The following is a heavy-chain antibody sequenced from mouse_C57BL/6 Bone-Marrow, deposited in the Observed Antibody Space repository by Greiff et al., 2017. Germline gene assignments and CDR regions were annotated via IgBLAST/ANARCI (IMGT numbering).Heavy chain of an antibody. Sequence: VQLQESGPELVKPGASVKLSCKASGYTFTSYDINWVKQRPGQGLEWIGWIYPRDGSTKYNEKFKGKATLTVDKSSITAYMARHSLTSEDSAVYYCERRIRAYWGQGTLVTVTA. J-gene: IGHJ3*01. D-gene: IGHD1-1*01. V-gene: IGHV1-85*01. CDR2: IYPRDGST. CDR3: ERRIRAY. CDR1: GYTFTSYD.